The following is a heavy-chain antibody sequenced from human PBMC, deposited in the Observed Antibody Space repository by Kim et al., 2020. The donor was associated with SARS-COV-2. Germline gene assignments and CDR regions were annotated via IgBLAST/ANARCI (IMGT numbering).Heavy chain of an antibody. D-gene: IGHD2-2*01. Sequence: GGSLRLSCAASGFTFSAYDMNWVRQAPDKGLEWVALISTDGGGTNYAGSVKGRFTISRDNSKKTLYLQMNGLTSEDTAVYYCAKDKYAGANRLDFWGQGTLVTVSS. CDR2: ISTDGGGT. J-gene: IGHJ4*02. V-gene: IGHV3-30*18. CDR3: AKDKYAGANRLDF. CDR1: GFTFSAYD.